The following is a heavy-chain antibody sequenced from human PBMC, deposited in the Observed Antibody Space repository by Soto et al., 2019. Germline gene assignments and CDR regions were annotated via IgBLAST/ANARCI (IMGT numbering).Heavy chain of an antibody. D-gene: IGHD6-19*01. J-gene: IGHJ5*02. Sequence: ASVKVSCKASGYTFTSYGISWVRQAPGQGLEWMGWISAYNGNTNYAQKLQGRVTMTTDTSTSTAYMELRSLRSDDTAVYYCARDGDSSGWPNWFDPWGQGTLVTVSS. CDR2: ISAYNGNT. CDR1: GYTFTSYG. CDR3: ARDGDSSGWPNWFDP. V-gene: IGHV1-18*01.